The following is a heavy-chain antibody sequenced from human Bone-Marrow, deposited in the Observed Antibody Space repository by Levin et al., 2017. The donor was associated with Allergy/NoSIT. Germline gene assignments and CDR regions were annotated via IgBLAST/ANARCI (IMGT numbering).Heavy chain of an antibody. CDR2: INHSGST. D-gene: IGHD3-9*01. CDR1: GGSFSGYY. V-gene: IGHV4-34*01. Sequence: SETLSLTCAVYGGSFSGYYWSWIRQPPGKGLEWIGEINHSGSTNYNPSLKSRVTISVDTSKNQFSLKLSSVTAADTAVYYCARGQAGILTGYYSRVWFDPWGQGTLVTVSS. CDR3: ARGQAGILTGYYSRVWFDP. J-gene: IGHJ5*02.